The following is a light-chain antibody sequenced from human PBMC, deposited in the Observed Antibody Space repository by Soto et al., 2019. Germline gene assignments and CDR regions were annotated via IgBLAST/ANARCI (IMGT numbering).Light chain of an antibody. CDR1: QSLLVSNGNSR. Sequence: DIVMTQSPLSLPVTPGEPASISCRSSQSLLVSNGNSRFDWYLQKPGQSPQLLISLGSNRASGVPDRVSGSGSGTDFTLKISRVEAEDVGVYYCVQALQTPLTFGQGTRLEIK. CDR3: VQALQTPLT. V-gene: IGKV2-28*01. CDR2: LGS. J-gene: IGKJ5*01.